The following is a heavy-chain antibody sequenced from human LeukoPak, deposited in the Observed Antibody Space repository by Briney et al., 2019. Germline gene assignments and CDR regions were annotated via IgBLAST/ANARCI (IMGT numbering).Heavy chain of an antibody. V-gene: IGHV3-23*01. CDR1: GFIFSTYA. CDR2: ITASGHII. J-gene: IGHJ2*01. CDR3: AKDASNYFWYFDL. D-gene: IGHD1-7*01. Sequence: PGGSLRLSCAGSGFIFSTYAMTWVRQASGKGLEWVSGITASGHIINYADSVKGRFTISRDNSKNTLYLQMSSLRAEDTAVYYCAKDASNYFWYFDLWGRGTLVTVSS.